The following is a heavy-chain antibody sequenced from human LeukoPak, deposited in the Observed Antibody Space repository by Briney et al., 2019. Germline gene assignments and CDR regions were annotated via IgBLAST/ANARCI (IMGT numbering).Heavy chain of an antibody. Sequence: PSETLSLTCTVSGGSISNYYWSWIRQPPGKGPEWIGYMYSGGSTNYNPSLESRVTISVDTSKNQISLKLSSVTAPDTAVYYCPRDTSSTSGFDYWGQGTLVTVSS. CDR1: GGSISNYY. V-gene: IGHV4-59*01. CDR3: PRDTSSTSGFDY. CDR2: MYSGGST. J-gene: IGHJ4*02. D-gene: IGHD2-8*01.